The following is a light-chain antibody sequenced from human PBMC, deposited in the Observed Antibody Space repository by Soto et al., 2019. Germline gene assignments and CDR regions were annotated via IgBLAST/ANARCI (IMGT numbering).Light chain of an antibody. J-gene: IGKJ1*01. CDR1: QSISSF. Sequence: DIQMTQSPSSLSASVGDRVTITCRASQSISSFLNWYQQKPGKAPKLLIYAASTLQNEVPSRFSGSGSATDFTLIISSLQPEDFATYFFQQSYNTPRTFGQGTKVDIK. CDR3: QQSYNTPRT. CDR2: AAS. V-gene: IGKV1-39*01.